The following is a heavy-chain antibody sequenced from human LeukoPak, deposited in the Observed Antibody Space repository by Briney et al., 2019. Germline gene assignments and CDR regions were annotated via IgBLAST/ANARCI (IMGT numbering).Heavy chain of an antibody. CDR1: GGSISSGGYS. D-gene: IGHD3-22*01. CDR3: ARESGLGYIDY. CDR2: IYHSGST. J-gene: IGHJ4*02. Sequence: LSQTLSLTCAVSGGSISSGGYSWSWIRQPPGKGLEWIGYIYHSGSTYYNPSLKSRVTISVDRSKNQFSLKLSSVTAADTAVYYCARESGLGYIDYWGQGTLVTVSS. V-gene: IGHV4-30-2*01.